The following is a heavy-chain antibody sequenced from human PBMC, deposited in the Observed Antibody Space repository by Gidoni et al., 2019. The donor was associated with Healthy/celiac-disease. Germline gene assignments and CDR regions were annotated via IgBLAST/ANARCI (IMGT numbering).Heavy chain of an antibody. CDR2: ISSSSSTI. J-gene: IGHJ5*02. CDR1: GFTFSSYS. CDR3: AREEYSSSSVWFDP. V-gene: IGHV3-48*01. D-gene: IGHD6-6*01. Sequence: EVQLVESGGGLVQPGGSLRLSCAASGFTFSSYSMNWVRQAPGKGLEWVSYISSSSSTIYYADSVKGRFTISRDNAKNSLYLQMNSLRSEDTAVYYCAREEYSSSSVWFDPWGQGTLVTVSS.